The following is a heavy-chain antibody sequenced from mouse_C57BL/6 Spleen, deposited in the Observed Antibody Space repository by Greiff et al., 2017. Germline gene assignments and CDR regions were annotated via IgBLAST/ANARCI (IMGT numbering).Heavy chain of an antibody. V-gene: IGHV1-69*01. Sequence: QVQLQQPGAELVMPGASVKLSCKASGYTFTGYWMHWVKQRPGQGLEWIGEIDPSDSYTNYNQKFKGKSTLTVDKSSSTAYMQLSRLTSEDSAVYYCARGYYGYHGGFAYWGQGTLGTVSA. J-gene: IGHJ3*01. CDR1: GYTFTGYW. CDR2: IDPSDSYT. D-gene: IGHD2-2*01. CDR3: ARGYYGYHGGFAY.